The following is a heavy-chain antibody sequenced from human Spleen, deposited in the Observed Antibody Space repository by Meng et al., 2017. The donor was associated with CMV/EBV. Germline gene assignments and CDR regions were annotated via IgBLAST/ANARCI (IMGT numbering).Heavy chain of an antibody. CDR2: ITGNGAGT. V-gene: IGHV3-23*01. CDR3: AKIRNSPGAGWEYYFDY. J-gene: IGHJ4*02. CDR1: GFTFSNYA. D-gene: IGHD1-26*01. Sequence: GESLKISCAASGFTFSNYAMSWVRQAPGKGLEWVSTITGNGAGTYYADSVKGRFTISRDKSWNSLFLQMNSLRAEDTAVYYCAKIRNSPGAGWEYYFDYWGQGTLVTVSS.